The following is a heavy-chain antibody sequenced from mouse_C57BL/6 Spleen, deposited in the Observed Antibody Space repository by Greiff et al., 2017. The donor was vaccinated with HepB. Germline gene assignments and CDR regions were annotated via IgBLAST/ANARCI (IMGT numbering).Heavy chain of an antibody. Sequence: QVQLQQPGAELVMPGASVKLSCKASGYTFTSYWMHWVKQRPGQGLEWIGEIDPSDSYTNYNQKFKGKSTLTVDKSSSTAYMQLSSLTSEDSAVHYCARVKASHGSSTMDYRGQGTPVTVSS. J-gene: IGHJ4*01. CDR2: IDPSDSYT. V-gene: IGHV1-69*01. CDR3: ARVKASHGSSTMDY. CDR1: GYTFTSYW. D-gene: IGHD1-1*01.